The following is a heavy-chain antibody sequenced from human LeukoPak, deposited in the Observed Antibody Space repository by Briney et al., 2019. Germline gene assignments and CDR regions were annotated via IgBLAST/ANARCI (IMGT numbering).Heavy chain of an antibody. CDR3: AKALPRIVGATEGVDY. Sequence: PGGSLRLPCAASGFTFSSYGMHWVRQAPGKGLEWVAVISYDGSNKYYADSVNGRFTISRDNSKNTLYLQMNSLRAEDTAVYYCAKALPRIVGATEGVDYWGQGTLVTVSS. CDR2: ISYDGSNK. CDR1: GFTFSSYG. J-gene: IGHJ4*02. D-gene: IGHD1-26*01. V-gene: IGHV3-30*18.